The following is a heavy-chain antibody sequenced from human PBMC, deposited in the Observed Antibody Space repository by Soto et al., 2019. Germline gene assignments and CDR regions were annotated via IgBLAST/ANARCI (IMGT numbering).Heavy chain of an antibody. V-gene: IGHV4-59*01. CDR1: GGSISSYH. D-gene: IGHD3-22*01. Sequence: SETLSLTCTVSGGSISSYHWSWIRQPPGKGLEWIGYIYYSGSTKYNPSLKSRVTISVDKSKNQFSLGLKSVTAADTAVYWCARDYYYDNSGNPGAYYYGMDVWGQGTTVTVSS. CDR3: ARDYYYDNSGNPGAYYYGMDV. J-gene: IGHJ6*02. CDR2: IYYSGST.